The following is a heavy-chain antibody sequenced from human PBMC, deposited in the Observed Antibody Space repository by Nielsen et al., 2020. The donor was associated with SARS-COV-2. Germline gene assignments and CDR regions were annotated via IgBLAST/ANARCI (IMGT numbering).Heavy chain of an antibody. Sequence: GGSLRLSCAASGFTFDDYAMHWVRQAPGKGLEWVSGISWNSGSIGYADSVKGRFTISRDNAKNSLYLQMNSLRAEDTALYYCAKAPDQDYGGNSDAFDIWGQGTMVTVSS. V-gene: IGHV3-9*01. J-gene: IGHJ3*02. CDR2: ISWNSGSI. CDR3: AKAPDQDYGGNSDAFDI. D-gene: IGHD4-23*01. CDR1: GFTFDDYA.